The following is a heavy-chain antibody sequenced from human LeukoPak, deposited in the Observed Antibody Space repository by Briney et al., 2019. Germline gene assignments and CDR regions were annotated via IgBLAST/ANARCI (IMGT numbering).Heavy chain of an antibody. V-gene: IGHV3-30*02. Sequence: PGGSLRLSCAASGFTFSSYGMHWVRQAPGKGLEWVAFIRYDGSNKYYADSVKGRFTISRDNSKNTLYLQMNSLRAEDTAVYYCAKDCVAAAGTWDYWGQGTLVTVSS. J-gene: IGHJ4*02. CDR3: AKDCVAAAGTWDY. D-gene: IGHD6-13*01. CDR2: IRYDGSNK. CDR1: GFTFSSYG.